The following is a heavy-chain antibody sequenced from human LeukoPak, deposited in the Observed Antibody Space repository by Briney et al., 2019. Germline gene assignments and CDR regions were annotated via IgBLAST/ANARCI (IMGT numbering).Heavy chain of an antibody. J-gene: IGHJ3*02. Sequence: GGSLRLSCAASGFTFSSYWMHWVRQAPGKGLVWVSRINSDGSSTTYADSVKGRFTISRDDAKNTLYLQVNSLRAEDTAVYYCARDGIYQLGAFDIWGQGTMVTVSS. CDR1: GFTFSSYW. V-gene: IGHV3-74*01. CDR2: INSDGSST. D-gene: IGHD2-2*01. CDR3: ARDGIYQLGAFDI.